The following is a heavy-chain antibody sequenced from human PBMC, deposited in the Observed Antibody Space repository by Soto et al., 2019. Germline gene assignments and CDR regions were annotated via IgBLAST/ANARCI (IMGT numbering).Heavy chain of an antibody. V-gene: IGHV3-74*01. D-gene: IGHD3-16*01. CDR3: ARLPFPWGWFDP. J-gene: IGHJ5*02. CDR1: GFTFSSYW. Sequence: GGSLRLSCAASGFTFSSYWMHWVRQAPGKGLVWVSRIKSDGRTIYSADSVKGRFTISRDNATNSLYLQMNNVRTDDTAVYYCARLPFPWGWFDPWGQGTLVTVSS. CDR2: IKSDGRTI.